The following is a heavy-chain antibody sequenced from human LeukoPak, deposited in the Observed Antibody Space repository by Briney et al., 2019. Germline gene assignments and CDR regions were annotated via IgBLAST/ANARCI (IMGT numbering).Heavy chain of an antibody. V-gene: IGHV1-69*05. CDR3: ARDVAGINAFDI. J-gene: IGHJ3*02. D-gene: IGHD3-22*01. Sequence: SVKVSFKASGGTFSSYAISWVRQAPGQGLEWMGGITPIFGTANYAQKFQGRVTITTDESTSTAYMELSSLRSEDTAVYYCARDVAGINAFDIWGQGTMVTVSS. CDR2: ITPIFGTA. CDR1: GGTFSSYA.